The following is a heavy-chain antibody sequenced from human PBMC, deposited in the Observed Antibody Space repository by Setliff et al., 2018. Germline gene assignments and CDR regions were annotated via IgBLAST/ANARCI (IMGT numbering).Heavy chain of an antibody. Sequence: QPGGSLRLSCAASGFSFSGSAVYWVRQASVKGLEWIGRIRGRTDNYATAYAASVRGRFTISRDDSKNTAYLQMNSLKTEDTAVYYCTFARDGYDAFHIWGQGTMVTVSS. V-gene: IGHV3-73*01. CDR3: TFARDGYDAFHI. CDR2: IRGRTDNYAT. J-gene: IGHJ3*02. D-gene: IGHD5-18*01. CDR1: GFSFSGSA.